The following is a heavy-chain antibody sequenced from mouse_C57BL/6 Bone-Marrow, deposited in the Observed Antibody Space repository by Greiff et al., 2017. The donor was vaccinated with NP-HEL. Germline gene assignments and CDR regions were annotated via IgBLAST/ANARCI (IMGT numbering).Heavy chain of an antibody. D-gene: IGHD2-14*01. CDR2: INPNNGGT. CDR1: GYTFTDYY. J-gene: IGHJ4*01. CDR3: ARSDNRYTISYYYAMWY. V-gene: IGHV1-26*01. Sequence: EVQLQQSGPELVKPGASVKISCKASGYTFTDYYMNWVKQSHGKSLEWIGDINPNNGGTSYNQKFKGKATLTVDKSSSTAYMELRSLTSEDSAVYFCARSDNRYTISYYYAMWYWGHKTSDTLS.